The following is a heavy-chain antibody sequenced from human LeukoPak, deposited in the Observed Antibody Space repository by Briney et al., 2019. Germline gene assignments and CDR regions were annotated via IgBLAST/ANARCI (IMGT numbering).Heavy chain of an antibody. J-gene: IGHJ4*02. D-gene: IGHD3-16*01. CDR2: INPNSGDT. CDR1: GGTFSTYA. V-gene: IGHV1-2*02. CDR3: ATQRGSYLWGTDFDY. Sequence: ASVKVSCKASGGTFSTYAISWVRQAPGQGLEWMGWINPNSGDTKYSQKFQGRVTMTRDTSISTAYMELSRLRSDDTAVYYCATQRGSYLWGTDFDYWGQGTLVTVSS.